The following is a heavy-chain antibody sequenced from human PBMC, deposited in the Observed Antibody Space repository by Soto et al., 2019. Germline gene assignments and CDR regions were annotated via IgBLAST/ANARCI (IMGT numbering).Heavy chain of an antibody. J-gene: IGHJ1*01. CDR3: AHGLHCGGDCPISEYLHH. CDR2: IYYSGNT. Sequence: SETLSLTCTVSGGSISSRYYYWGWIRQPPGKGPEWIGSIYYSGNTYYNPSLKSRVTISVDTSKNFFSLRLNSVTAADTAVYYCAHGLHCGGDCPISEYLHHWRHGTLVTVSS. CDR1: GGSISSRYYY. D-gene: IGHD2-21*02. V-gene: IGHV4-39*02.